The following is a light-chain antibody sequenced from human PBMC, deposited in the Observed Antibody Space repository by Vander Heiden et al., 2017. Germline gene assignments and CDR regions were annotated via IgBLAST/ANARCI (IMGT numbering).Light chain of an antibody. CDR3: QQSHTTPLS. CDR2: AAS. CDR1: QNIYNF. Sequence: DIQMTQSPSSLSASVGDSVSISCRASQNIYNFLNWYQVTPGKAPKLLIFAASSLQSGVPSRFTGSGSGTAFTLTITSLQPEDFSTYYCQQSHTTPLSFGGGTTVEVK. J-gene: IGKJ4*01. V-gene: IGKV1-39*01.